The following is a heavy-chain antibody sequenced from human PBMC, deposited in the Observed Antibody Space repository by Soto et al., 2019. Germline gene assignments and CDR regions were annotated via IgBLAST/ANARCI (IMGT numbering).Heavy chain of an antibody. V-gene: IGHV4-38-2*01. CDR3: AALDGALDY. Sequence: SETLSLTCAVSGYSISSGYYWGWIRQPPGKGLEWIGSIYHSGSTYYNPSLKSRVTISVDTSKNQFSLKLSSVTPADTAVYYCAALDGALDYWGPGTLVTVSS. D-gene: IGHD3-10*01. CDR2: IYHSGST. CDR1: GYSISSGYY. J-gene: IGHJ4*02.